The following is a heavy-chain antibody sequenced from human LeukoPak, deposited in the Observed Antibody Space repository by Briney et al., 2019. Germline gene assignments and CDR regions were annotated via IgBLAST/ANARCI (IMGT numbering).Heavy chain of an antibody. CDR3: ARHGSGSLGDAFDT. D-gene: IGHD3-10*01. J-gene: IGHJ3*02. CDR1: GFTVSSNY. V-gene: IGHV3-53*01. Sequence: PGGSLRLSCAASGFTVSSNYMSWVRQAPGKGLEWVSVIYSGGSTYYADSVKGRFTISSDNSKNTLYLQMNSLRAEDTAVYYCARHGSGSLGDAFDTWGQGTMVTVSS. CDR2: IYSGGST.